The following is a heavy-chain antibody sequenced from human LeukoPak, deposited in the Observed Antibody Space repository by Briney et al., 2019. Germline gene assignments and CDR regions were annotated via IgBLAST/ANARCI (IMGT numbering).Heavy chain of an antibody. CDR2: ISSGSTNI. Sequence: GGSLRLSCAASGFTFTGYSMNCVRQAPGKGLEWVSSISSGSTNIYYADSVKGRFTISRDNAKNSLYLQMNSLRDEDTAVYYCARGRDSDYAFDYWGQGTLVTVSS. J-gene: IGHJ4*02. CDR1: GFTFTGYS. V-gene: IGHV3-21*01. D-gene: IGHD4-17*01. CDR3: ARGRDSDYAFDY.